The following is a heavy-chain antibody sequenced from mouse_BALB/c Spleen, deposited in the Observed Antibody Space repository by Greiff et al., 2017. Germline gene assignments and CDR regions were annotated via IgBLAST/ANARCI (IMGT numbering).Heavy chain of an antibody. CDR3: ARGEEKYYGSSYDWYFDV. CDR1: GYTFTDYN. J-gene: IGHJ1*01. V-gene: IGHV1-18*01. CDR2: INPNNGGT. Sequence: EVQGVESGPELVKPGASVKIPCKASGYTFTDYNMDWVKQSHGKSLEWIGDINPNNGGTIYNQKFKGKATLTVDKSSSTAYMELRSLTSEDTAVYYCARGEEKYYGSSYDWYFDVWGAGTTVTVSS. D-gene: IGHD1-1*01.